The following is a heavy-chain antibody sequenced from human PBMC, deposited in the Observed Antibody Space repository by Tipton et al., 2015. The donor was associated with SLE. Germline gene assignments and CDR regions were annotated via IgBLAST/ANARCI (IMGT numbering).Heavy chain of an antibody. CDR2: ISYSGNT. D-gene: IGHD6-19*01. J-gene: IGHJ6*02. V-gene: IGHV4-39*07. Sequence: TLSLTCTVSGGSISSSTYYWGWIRQPPGKGLEWIGTISYSGNTHYNPSLKSRVTMSVDTSKNQLSLKLSSVTAADTAVYYCATGPPVAGSYYYYGTDVWGQGTTVTVSS. CDR1: GGSISSSTYY. CDR3: ATGPPVAGSYYYYGTDV.